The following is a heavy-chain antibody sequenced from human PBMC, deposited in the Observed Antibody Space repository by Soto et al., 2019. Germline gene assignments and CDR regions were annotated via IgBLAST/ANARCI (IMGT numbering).Heavy chain of an antibody. CDR3: ASDRGSSGGSCYSKGMDV. Sequence: EVQLVESGGGLVKPGGSLRLSCAASGFTFSSYSMNWVRQAPGKGLEWVSYISSSTGYTYYADSVKGRFTISRDNAKNSLYLQMNSLRAEDTAVYYCASDRGSSGGSCYSKGMDVWGQGPTVTVSS. CDR1: GFTFSSYS. CDR2: ISSSTGYT. D-gene: IGHD2-15*01. J-gene: IGHJ6*02. V-gene: IGHV3-21*02.